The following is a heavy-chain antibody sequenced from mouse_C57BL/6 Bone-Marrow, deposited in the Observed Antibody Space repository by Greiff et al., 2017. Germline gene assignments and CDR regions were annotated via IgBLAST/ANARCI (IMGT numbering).Heavy chain of an antibody. CDR1: GFTFSDYG. V-gene: IGHV5-17*01. J-gene: IGHJ4*01. CDR3: ASPYYYAMDY. CDR2: ISSGSSTI. Sequence: EVQRVESGGGLVKPGGSLKLSCAASGFTFSDYGMHWVRQAPGKGLEWVAYISSGSSTIYYADTVKGRVTISRDNAKNTLFLQMTSLRSEDTAMYYCASPYYYAMDYWGQGTSVTVSS.